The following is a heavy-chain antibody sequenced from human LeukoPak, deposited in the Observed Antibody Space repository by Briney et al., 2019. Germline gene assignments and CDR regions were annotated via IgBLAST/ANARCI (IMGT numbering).Heavy chain of an antibody. J-gene: IGHJ5*02. Sequence: SQTLSLTCTVSGGSISSGDYYWSWIRQPPGKGLEWIGYIYYSGSTYYNPSLKSRVTISVDTSKNQFSLKLSSVTAADTAVYYCARLQGILWWGPPNAGFDPWGQGTLVTVSS. CDR2: IYYSGST. D-gene: IGHD2-21*01. CDR1: GGSISSGDYY. CDR3: ARLQGILWWGPPNAGFDP. V-gene: IGHV4-30-4*01.